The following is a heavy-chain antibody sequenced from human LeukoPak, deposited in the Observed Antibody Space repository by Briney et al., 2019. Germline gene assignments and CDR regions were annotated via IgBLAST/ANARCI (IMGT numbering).Heavy chain of an antibody. Sequence: GGSLRLSCAASGFTFSSYAMSWVRQAPGKGLEWVSAISGSGGSTYYADSVKGRFTVSRDNSKNTLYLQMDSLRPEDTAVYYCAKDRRDGHNHPSYYFDYWGQGTLVTVSS. CDR2: ISGSGGST. CDR1: GFTFSSYA. V-gene: IGHV3-23*01. CDR3: AKDRRDGHNHPSYYFDY. J-gene: IGHJ4*02. D-gene: IGHD5-24*01.